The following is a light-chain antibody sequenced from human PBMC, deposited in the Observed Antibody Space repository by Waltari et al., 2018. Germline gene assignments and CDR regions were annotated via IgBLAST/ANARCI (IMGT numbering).Light chain of an antibody. CDR1: QRISRY. Sequence: IMLTQSPGTLSLSPGERATLSCRASQRISRYLAWYQQKPGQAPRLLIYGASTRATGIPDRVSGSGSGTDFSLTISGLEPEDSAVYYCQHHFRLPATFGQGTKVEIK. CDR3: QHHFRLPAT. V-gene: IGKV3-20*01. CDR2: GAS. J-gene: IGKJ1*01.